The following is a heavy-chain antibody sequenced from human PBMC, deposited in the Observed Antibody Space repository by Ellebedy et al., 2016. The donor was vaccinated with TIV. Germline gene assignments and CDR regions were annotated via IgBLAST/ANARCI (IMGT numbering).Heavy chain of an antibody. J-gene: IGHJ3*02. D-gene: IGHD5-24*01. V-gene: IGHV4-31*03. CDR3: ASLEMATILDAFDI. CDR2: IYYSGST. Sequence: MPSETLSLTCTVSGGSISSGAFYWTWIRQQPGKGLEWIGNIYYSGSTYYKPSLKSRITISLDTSKNEFSLKLSSVTAADTAVYYCASLEMATILDAFDIWGQGTKVTVSS. CDR1: GGSISSGAFY.